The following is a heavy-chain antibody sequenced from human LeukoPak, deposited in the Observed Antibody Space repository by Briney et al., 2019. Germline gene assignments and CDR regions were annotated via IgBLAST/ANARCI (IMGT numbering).Heavy chain of an antibody. CDR2: IIPILGIA. J-gene: IGHJ3*02. D-gene: IGHD6-13*01. Sequence: ASVKVSCKASVGTFSSYAISWVRQAPGQGLEWMGRIIPILGIANYAQKFQGRATITADKSTSTAYMELSSLRSEDTAVYCCARSEQLGAFDIWGQGTMVTVSS. CDR3: ARSEQLGAFDI. V-gene: IGHV1-69*04. CDR1: VGTFSSYA.